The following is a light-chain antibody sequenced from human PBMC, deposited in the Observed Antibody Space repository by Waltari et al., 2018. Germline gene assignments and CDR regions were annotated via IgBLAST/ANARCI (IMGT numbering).Light chain of an antibody. CDR1: SLRRYY. CDR3: HSRDSNGDVL. Sequence: SSELTQDPAVSVALGQTVRITCQGDSLRRYYARWFQQKAGQAPTLVIYGKNNRPSGIPDRFSASTSGSRASLTIIGAQAEDEADYYCHSRDSNGDVLIGGGTKVTVV. J-gene: IGLJ2*01. V-gene: IGLV3-19*01. CDR2: GKN.